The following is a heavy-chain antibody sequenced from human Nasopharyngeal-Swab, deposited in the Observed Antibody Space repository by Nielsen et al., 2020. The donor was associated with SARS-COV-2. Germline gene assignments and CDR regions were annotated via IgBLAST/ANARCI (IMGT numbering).Heavy chain of an antibody. Sequence: GESLKISCAASGFTFSNYWMSWVRQAPGKGLEWVANIKQDGSGEYYLDSVKGRFTISRDNAKNSLYLLLNSLRAEDSAVYYCARDPLSSWQAIGNWYFDLWGRGTLVTVSS. J-gene: IGHJ2*01. CDR2: IKQDGSGE. CDR1: GFTFSNYW. D-gene: IGHD6-13*01. CDR3: ARDPLSSWQAIGNWYFDL. V-gene: IGHV3-7*01.